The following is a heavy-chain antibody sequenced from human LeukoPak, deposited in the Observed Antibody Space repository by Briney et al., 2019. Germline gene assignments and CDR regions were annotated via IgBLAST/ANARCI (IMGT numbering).Heavy chain of an antibody. V-gene: IGHV3-11*03. Sequence: PGGSLRLSCAASALPFSNHWMNWVRQAPGKGLEWVSYISSSRSFTNYADSVKGRFTISRDTAKNSLYLQMNSLRAEDTAVYYCARLRGYSYGLDYWGQGILVTVSS. CDR2: ISSSRSFT. J-gene: IGHJ4*02. CDR3: ARLRGYSYGLDY. D-gene: IGHD5-18*01. CDR1: ALPFSNHW.